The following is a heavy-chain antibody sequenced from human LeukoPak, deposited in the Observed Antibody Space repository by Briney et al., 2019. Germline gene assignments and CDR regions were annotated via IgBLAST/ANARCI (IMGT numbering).Heavy chain of an antibody. CDR3: ARLVYGAKRHFDY. D-gene: IGHD4-23*01. V-gene: IGHV3-23*01. CDR2: ISGSGGST. J-gene: IGHJ4*02. Sequence: GGSLRLSCAASGFTFSSYAMTWVRQAPGKGLEWVSSISGSGGSTYYADSVRGRFTLSRDNSKNMLYLQMNSPRAEDTAVYYCARLVYGAKRHFDYWGQGTLVTVSS. CDR1: GFTFSSYA.